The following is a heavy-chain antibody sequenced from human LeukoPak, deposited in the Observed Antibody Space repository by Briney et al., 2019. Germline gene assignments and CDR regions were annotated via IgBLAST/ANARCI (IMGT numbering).Heavy chain of an antibody. J-gene: IGHJ6*03. CDR1: GFAFSSYS. CDR2: ISSSSSYI. Sequence: GGSLRLSCAASGFAFSSYSMNWVRQAPGKGLEWVSSISSSSSYIYYADSVKGRFTISRDNAKNSLYLQMNSLRAEDTAVYYCARDGVVATTWDYYYYMDVWGKGTTVTVSS. D-gene: IGHD5-12*01. CDR3: ARDGVVATTWDYYYYMDV. V-gene: IGHV3-21*01.